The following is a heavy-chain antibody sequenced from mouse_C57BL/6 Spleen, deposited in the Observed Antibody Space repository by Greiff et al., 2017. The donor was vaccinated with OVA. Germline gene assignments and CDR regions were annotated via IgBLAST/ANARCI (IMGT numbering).Heavy chain of an antibody. CDR3: ARLSGYGSSYYFDY. Sequence: QVQLQQPGAELVRPGSSVKLSCKASGYTFTSYWMHWVKQRPIQGLEWIGNIDPSDSETHYNQKFKDKATLTVDKSSSTAYMQLSSLTSEDSAVYYCARLSGYGSSYYFDYWGQGTTLTVSS. D-gene: IGHD1-1*01. V-gene: IGHV1-52*01. J-gene: IGHJ2*01. CDR2: IDPSDSET. CDR1: GYTFTSYW.